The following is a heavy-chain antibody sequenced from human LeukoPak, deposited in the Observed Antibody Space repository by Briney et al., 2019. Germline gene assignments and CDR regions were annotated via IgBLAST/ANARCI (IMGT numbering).Heavy chain of an antibody. CDR3: ARQDYCSGGSCYPGHDAFDI. D-gene: IGHD2-15*01. J-gene: IGHJ3*02. CDR1: GGTFSSYA. V-gene: IGHV1-69*05. CDR2: IIPIFGTA. Sequence: SVKVSCKASGGTFSSYAISWVRQAPGQGLEWMGGIIPIFGTANYAQKFQGRVTITTDESTSTAYMELSSLGSEDTAVYYCARQDYCSGGSCYPGHDAFDIWGQGTMVTVSS.